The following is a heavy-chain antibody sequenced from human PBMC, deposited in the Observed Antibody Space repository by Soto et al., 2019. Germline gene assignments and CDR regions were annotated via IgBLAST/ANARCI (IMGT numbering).Heavy chain of an antibody. D-gene: IGHD2-2*01. J-gene: IGHJ6*03. CDR1: GFIVTNAW. Sequence: EVQLVESGGGLVKPGGSLRLSCAASGFIVTNAWMTWVRQAPGKGLEWVGRIKGKADRGTTDYAAPVKGRFTISREDSKNTLYLQINSLRSEDTAVYYCSYCSSISCYADYYYFMDVWGKGTTVTVSS. CDR3: SYCSSISCYADYYYFMDV. CDR2: IKGKADRGTT. V-gene: IGHV3-15*01.